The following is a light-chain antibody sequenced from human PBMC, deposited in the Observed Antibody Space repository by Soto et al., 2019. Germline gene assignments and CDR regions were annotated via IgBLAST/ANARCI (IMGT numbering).Light chain of an antibody. CDR2: DAS. Sequence: DIVLTQSPATLSLSPGERATLSCRASQSVRGYLAWYQHKPGQAPRLLIYDASNRATCISARFSGSGSGTDFTLTISGLEPEDFAVYYCQQRSNWPGTFGQGTKLEIK. J-gene: IGKJ2*01. CDR3: QQRSNWPGT. CDR1: QSVRGY. V-gene: IGKV3-11*01.